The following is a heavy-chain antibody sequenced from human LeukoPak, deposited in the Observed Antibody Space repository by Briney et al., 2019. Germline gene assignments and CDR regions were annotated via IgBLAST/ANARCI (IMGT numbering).Heavy chain of an antibody. J-gene: IGHJ4*02. CDR2: IDFDGTTT. Sequence: GGSLRLSCEVSGSTFSNSWMNWVRQTPGKGLVWLSIIDFDGTTTTYAASVKGRPTTSTDTAKNTLYLQTNSMRGTDTGVYSCTRNYHGAGAKWGQGVLVTVSS. CDR1: GSTFSNSW. D-gene: IGHD3-10*01. CDR3: TRNYHGAGAK. V-gene: IGHV3-74*01.